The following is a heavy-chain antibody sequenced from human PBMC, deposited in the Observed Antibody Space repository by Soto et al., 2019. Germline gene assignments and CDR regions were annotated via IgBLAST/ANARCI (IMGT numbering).Heavy chain of an antibody. CDR3: ARARYQLLHPYYYGMDV. CDR1: GGSISSYY. D-gene: IGHD2-2*01. Sequence: PSETLSLTGTVSGGSISSYYWSWIRQSPGKGLEWIGYIHYSGSTKSNPSLKSRVTISVDTSRNQVSLKLSSVTAADSAVYFCARARYQLLHPYYYGMDVWGQGTTVTVSS. V-gene: IGHV4-59*01. J-gene: IGHJ6*02. CDR2: IHYSGST.